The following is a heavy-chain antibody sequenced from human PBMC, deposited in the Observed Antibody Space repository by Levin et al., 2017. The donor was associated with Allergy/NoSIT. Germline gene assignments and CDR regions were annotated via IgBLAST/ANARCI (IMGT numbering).Heavy chain of an antibody. D-gene: IGHD4-23*01. V-gene: IGHV4-34*01. Sequence: PSETLSLTCAVYGGSFSGYYWSWIRQPPGKGLEWIGEINHSGSTNYNPSLKSRVTISVDTSKNQFSLKLSSVTAADTAVYYCARTMTTVANWFDPWGQGTLVTVSS. CDR3: ARTMTTVANWFDP. J-gene: IGHJ5*02. CDR2: INHSGST. CDR1: GGSFSGYY.